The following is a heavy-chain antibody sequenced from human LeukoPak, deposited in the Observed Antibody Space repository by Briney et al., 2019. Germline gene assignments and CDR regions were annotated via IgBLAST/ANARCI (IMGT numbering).Heavy chain of an antibody. Sequence: SETLSLTCTVSGGSISSHYWSWIRQPPGKGLEWIGYIFTSGSTSYNPSLKSRVTISVDTSRNQLSLKLNSVTAADTAVYYCARDPDSSGYYSWFDPWGQGTLVTVSS. CDR2: IFTSGST. CDR3: ARDPDSSGYYSWFDP. CDR1: GGSISSHY. J-gene: IGHJ5*02. D-gene: IGHD3-22*01. V-gene: IGHV4-59*11.